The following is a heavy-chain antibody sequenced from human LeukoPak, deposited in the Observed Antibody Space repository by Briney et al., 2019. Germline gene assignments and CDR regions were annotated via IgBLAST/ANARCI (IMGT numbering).Heavy chain of an antibody. CDR2: ISSSGSTI. CDR1: GFTFSDYY. J-gene: IGHJ3*02. Sequence: GGSLRLSCAASGFTFSDYYMSWIRQAPGKGLEWVSYISSSGSTIYYAGSVKGRFTISRGNAKNSLYLQMNSLRAEDTAVYYCASFCSSTSCYGVNDALDIWGQGTMVTVSS. V-gene: IGHV3-11*01. D-gene: IGHD2-2*01. CDR3: ASFCSSTSCYGVNDALDI.